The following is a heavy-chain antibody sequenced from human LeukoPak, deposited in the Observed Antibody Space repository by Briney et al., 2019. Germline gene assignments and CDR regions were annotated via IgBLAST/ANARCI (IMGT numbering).Heavy chain of an antibody. CDR3: ADLGTSYGVDV. CDR2: ILNKANNYGT. CDR1: GFTLSDHF. J-gene: IGHJ6*02. D-gene: IGHD3-10*01. V-gene: IGHV3-72*01. Sequence: AGGSLRLSCAASGFTLSDHFMEWVRQAPGKGLEWVGRILNKANNYGTEYAASVKGRFTISRDDSKNSLYLQMNSLRTEDTAIYYCADLGTSYGVDVWGQGTTVTVSS.